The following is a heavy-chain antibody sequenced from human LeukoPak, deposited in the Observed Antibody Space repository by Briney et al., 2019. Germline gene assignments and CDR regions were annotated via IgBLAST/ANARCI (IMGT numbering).Heavy chain of an antibody. CDR1: GFTFSDND. CDR2: ISGTSTYT. D-gene: IGHD5-24*01. J-gene: IGHJ4*02. V-gene: IGHV3-11*05. CDR3: ARDRDVGTPADGHEFDY. Sequence: GGSLRLSCAASGFTFSDNDMSWIRQAPGHGLECISYISGTSTYTDYAASVKARFTISRDNAKNLACLQMNSLRFEDTAVYYCARDRDVGTPADGHEFDYWGQGTLVSVSS.